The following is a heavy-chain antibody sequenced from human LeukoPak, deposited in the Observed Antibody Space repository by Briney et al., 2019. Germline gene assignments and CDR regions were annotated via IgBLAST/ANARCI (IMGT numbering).Heavy chain of an antibody. CDR1: GFTFSSYS. V-gene: IGHV3-21*01. J-gene: IGHJ4*02. Sequence: GGSLRLSCAASGFTFSSYSMNWVRQAPGKGLEWVSSISSSSSYIYYADSVKGRFTISRDNAKNSLYLQMNSLRAEDMAVYYCATSSGYYLGFGYWGQGTLVTVSS. D-gene: IGHD3-22*01. CDR2: ISSSSSYI. CDR3: ATSSGYYLGFGY.